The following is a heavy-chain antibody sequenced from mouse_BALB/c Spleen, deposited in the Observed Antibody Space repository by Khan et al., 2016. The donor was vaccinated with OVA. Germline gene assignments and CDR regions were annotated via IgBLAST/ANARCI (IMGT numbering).Heavy chain of an antibody. CDR1: GYSITSEYA. CDR3: ERKDYYDYDPFPY. J-gene: IGHJ3*01. CDR2: ISYSGST. D-gene: IGHD2-4*01. Sequence: EVQLQESGPGLVKPSQSLSLICTVTGYSITSEYAWNWIRQFPGNKLEWMGYISYSGSTNYNPSLKSRISLTRATSKNQFFLQLNSVTSEDTATYYCERKDYYDYDPFPYWGQGTLVTVSA. V-gene: IGHV3-2*02.